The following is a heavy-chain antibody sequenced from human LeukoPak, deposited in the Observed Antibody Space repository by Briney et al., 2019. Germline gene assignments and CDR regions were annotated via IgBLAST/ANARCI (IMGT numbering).Heavy chain of an antibody. J-gene: IGHJ4*02. Sequence: GGSLRLSCAASGFTFSNYWMSWVRQAPGKGLEWVANIKQDGSEKYYVDSVKGRFTISRDNAKNSLYLQMNSLRAEDTAVYYCARDRKGYCGGDCYSDYWGQGTLVTVSS. D-gene: IGHD2-21*02. CDR1: GFTFSNYW. V-gene: IGHV3-7*01. CDR2: IKQDGSEK. CDR3: ARDRKGYCGGDCYSDY.